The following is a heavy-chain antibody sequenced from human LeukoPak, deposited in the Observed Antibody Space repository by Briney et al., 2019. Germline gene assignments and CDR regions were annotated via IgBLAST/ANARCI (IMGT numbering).Heavy chain of an antibody. V-gene: IGHV4-61*02. J-gene: IGHJ4*02. CDR2: IYTSGST. D-gene: IGHD3-16*02. CDR3: ARENTFGGVIVMYYFDY. CDR1: SNSISSGDYY. Sequence: SETLSLTCTVSSNSISSGDYYWSWIRQPAGKGLEWIGRIYTSGSTNYNPSLKSRVTISVKTSKNQFSLKLRSVTAEDTAVYYCARENTFGGVIVMYYFDYWGQGTLVTVSS.